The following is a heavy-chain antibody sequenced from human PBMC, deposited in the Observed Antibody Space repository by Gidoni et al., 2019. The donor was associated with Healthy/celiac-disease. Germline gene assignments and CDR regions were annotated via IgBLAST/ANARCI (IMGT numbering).Heavy chain of an antibody. CDR3: ARGGGYIVVVPDRIDY. CDR1: GYTFTGYY. CDR2: INPNSGGT. V-gene: IGHV1-2*02. J-gene: IGHJ4*02. Sequence: QVQLVQSGAEVKKPGASVKVPCKASGYTFTGYYMHWVRQAPGQGLEWMGWINPNSGGTNYAQKFQGRVTMTRDTSISTAYMELSRLRSDDTAVYYCARGGGYIVVVPDRIDYWGQGTLVTVSS. D-gene: IGHD2-2*01.